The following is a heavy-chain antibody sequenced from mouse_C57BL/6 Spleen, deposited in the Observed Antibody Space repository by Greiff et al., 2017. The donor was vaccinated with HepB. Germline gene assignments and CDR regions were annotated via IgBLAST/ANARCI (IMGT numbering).Heavy chain of an antibody. CDR3: ARAGLRYYFDY. Sequence: VQLQQSGPVLVKPGASVKMSCKASGYTFTDYYMNWVKQSHGKSLEWIGVINPYNGGTSYNQKCKGKATLTVDKSSSTAYMALNSLTSEDSAVYYCARAGLRYYFDYWGQGTTLTVSS. V-gene: IGHV1-19*01. CDR1: GYTFTDYY. CDR2: INPYNGGT. J-gene: IGHJ2*01. D-gene: IGHD2-2*01.